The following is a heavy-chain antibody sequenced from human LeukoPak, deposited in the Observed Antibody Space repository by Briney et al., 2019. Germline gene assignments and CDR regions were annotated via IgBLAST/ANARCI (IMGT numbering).Heavy chain of an antibody. CDR1: GGSISGYY. D-gene: IGHD5-24*01. Sequence: SETLSLTCTVSGGSISGYYWSRIRQPPGKGLEWIGFIFYTGSTNYDPSLKSRVTISVDTSKDQFSLRLSSVTAADTAVYSGARGGGYNTFDYWGQGTLVTVSS. CDR3: ARGGGYNTFDY. J-gene: IGHJ4*02. CDR2: IFYTGST. V-gene: IGHV4-59*01.